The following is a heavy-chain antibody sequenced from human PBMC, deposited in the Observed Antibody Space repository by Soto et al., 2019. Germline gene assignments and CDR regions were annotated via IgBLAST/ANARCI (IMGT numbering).Heavy chain of an antibody. D-gene: IGHD6-13*01. CDR2: INHSGST. CDR1: GGSFSGYY. V-gene: IGHV4-34*01. Sequence: SQTLSLTCAVYGGSFSGYYWSWIRQPPGKGLEWIGEINHSGSTNYNPSLKSRVTISVDTSKNQFSLKLSSVTAADTAVYYCARGQLVPLYNWFDPWGQGTLVTVSS. J-gene: IGHJ5*02. CDR3: ARGQLVPLYNWFDP.